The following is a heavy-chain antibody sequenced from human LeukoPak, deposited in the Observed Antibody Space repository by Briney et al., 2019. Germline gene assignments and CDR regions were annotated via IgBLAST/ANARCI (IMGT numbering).Heavy chain of an antibody. J-gene: IGHJ6*02. D-gene: IGHD6-13*01. CDR1: GFTVSSNY. CDR2: IYSGGST. V-gene: IGHV3-53*01. Sequence: GGSLRLSCAASGFTVSSNYMSWVRQAPGKGLEWVSVIYSGGSTYYADSVKGRFTMSRDNSKNTLYLQMNSLRAEDTAVYYCARDGSAAGSAGMDVWGQGTTVTVSS. CDR3: ARDGSAAGSAGMDV.